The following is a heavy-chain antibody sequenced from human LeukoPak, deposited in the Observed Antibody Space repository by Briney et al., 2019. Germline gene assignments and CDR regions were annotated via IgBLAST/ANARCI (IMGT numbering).Heavy chain of an antibody. D-gene: IGHD2/OR15-2a*01. V-gene: IGHV1-24*01. CDR2: FDPEDGEP. Sequence: ASVKVSCKVSGSTLTELSMHWVRQAPGEGLEWMGGFDPEDGEPIYAQKFQGRVTMTEDTSTDTVHMEPSSLRSEDTAVYYRATDFLGFDPWGQGTLVTVS. CDR3: ATDFLGFDP. CDR1: GSTLTELS. J-gene: IGHJ5*02.